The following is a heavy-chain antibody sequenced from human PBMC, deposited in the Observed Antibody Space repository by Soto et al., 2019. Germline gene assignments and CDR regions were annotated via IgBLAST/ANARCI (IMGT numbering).Heavy chain of an antibody. CDR2: ISYDENNK. Sequence: SGGSLRLSCAASGFTFSSYGMNWVRQAPGKGLEWVAVISYDENNKYYADSVKGRSTISRDNSKNTLYLQMNSLRAEDTAVYYCAKVLTGDLDYWGQGTLVTVSS. D-gene: IGHD7-27*01. CDR3: AKVLTGDLDY. V-gene: IGHV3-30*18. CDR1: GFTFSSYG. J-gene: IGHJ4*02.